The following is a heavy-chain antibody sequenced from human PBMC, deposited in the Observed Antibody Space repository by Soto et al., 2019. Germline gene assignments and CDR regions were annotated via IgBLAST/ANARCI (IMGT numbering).Heavy chain of an antibody. Sequence: WGSLRLSCAASGFTFSSYSMNWVAQAHGAGLAELTSLSSSRSYIYYADSVKGRFTSYRDNDNKSLSLQMNILRAEDTAVYYCASDYNTMVLYWGQGTLVTVSS. V-gene: IGHV3-21*01. D-gene: IGHD3-10*01. CDR1: GFTFSSYS. CDR3: ASDYNTMVLY. CDR2: LSSSRSYI. J-gene: IGHJ4*02.